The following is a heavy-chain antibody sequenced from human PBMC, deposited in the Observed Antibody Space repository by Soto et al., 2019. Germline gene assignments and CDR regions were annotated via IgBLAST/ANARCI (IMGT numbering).Heavy chain of an antibody. Sequence: GGSLRLSCAASGFTFSSYAMSWVRQAPGKGLEWVSAISGSGGSTYYADSVTGRFTIYRDNSKNTLYLQMNSLRAEDTAAFYCAKHVLDSTYYCYGMDVWGQGTTVTVSS. J-gene: IGHJ6*02. CDR3: AKHVLDSTYYCYGMDV. V-gene: IGHV3-23*01. D-gene: IGHD4-4*01. CDR1: GFTFSSYA. CDR2: ISGSGGST.